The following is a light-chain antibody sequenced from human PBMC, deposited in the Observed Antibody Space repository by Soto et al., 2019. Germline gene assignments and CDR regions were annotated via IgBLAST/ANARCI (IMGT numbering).Light chain of an antibody. CDR1: SSDVGGYNY. J-gene: IGLJ1*01. CDR3: SSYTSSGSYV. Sequence: QSALTQPASVSGSPGQSITISCTGTSSDVGGYNYVSWYQQHPGKAPKLMIYDVSNRPSGVSNRCSGSKSGNTASLTISGLQAEDEADYYCSSYTSSGSYVFGTGTKVTVL. V-gene: IGLV2-14*03. CDR2: DVS.